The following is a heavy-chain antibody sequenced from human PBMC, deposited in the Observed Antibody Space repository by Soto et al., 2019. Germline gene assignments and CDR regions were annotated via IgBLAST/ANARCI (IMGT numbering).Heavy chain of an antibody. CDR3: AKGAIRYFDWLDY. V-gene: IGHV3-9*01. CDR1: GFTFDDYA. D-gene: IGHD3-9*01. Sequence: EVQLVESGGGLVQPGRSLRLSCAASGFTFDDYAMHWVQQAPGKSLEWVSGISWNSGSIGYADSVKGRFTISRDNAKNSLYLQMNSLRAEDTALYYCAKGAIRYFDWLDYWGQGTLVTVSS. J-gene: IGHJ4*02. CDR2: ISWNSGSI.